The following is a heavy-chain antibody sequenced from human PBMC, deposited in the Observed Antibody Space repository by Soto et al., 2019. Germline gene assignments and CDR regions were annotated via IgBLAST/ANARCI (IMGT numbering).Heavy chain of an antibody. V-gene: IGHV4-4*07. CDR1: GGSITNSY. J-gene: IGHJ4*02. Sequence: PSETLSLTCSVSGGSITNSYWSWIRQPAGKGLEWIGRIYSSGSTNYNPSLKSRVTMSVDTSKNQFSLKLTSVTAADTAIYYCAKDLGNSYFDYWGQGNLVTVSS. CDR2: IYSSGST. CDR3: AKDLGNSYFDY. D-gene: IGHD3-16*01.